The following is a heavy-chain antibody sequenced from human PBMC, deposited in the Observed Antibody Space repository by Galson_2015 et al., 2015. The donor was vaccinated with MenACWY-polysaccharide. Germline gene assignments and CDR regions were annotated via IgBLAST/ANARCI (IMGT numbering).Heavy chain of an antibody. CDR2: ISGSGGST. CDR3: AKVIGPYYFDY. Sequence: LRLSCAASGFTFSSYGMSWVRQAPGKGLEWVSAISGSGGSTYYADSVKGRFAISRDNSKNTLYLQMNSLRAEDTAVYYCAKVIGPYYFDYWGQGTLVTVSS. D-gene: IGHD3-22*01. CDR1: GFTFSSYG. V-gene: IGHV3-23*01. J-gene: IGHJ4*02.